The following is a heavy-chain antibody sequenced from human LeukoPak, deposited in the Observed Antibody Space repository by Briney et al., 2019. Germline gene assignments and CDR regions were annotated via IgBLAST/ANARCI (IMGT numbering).Heavy chain of an antibody. Sequence: SETLSLTCNVSGGSISGYHWSWIRQPPGKGLEWIGSIYYSGSTYYNPSLKSRVTISVDTSKNQFSLKLSSVTAADTAVYYCARNTMVRGVIIRPFDYWGQGTLVTVSS. CDR1: GGSISGYH. J-gene: IGHJ4*02. D-gene: IGHD3-10*01. CDR3: ARNTMVRGVIIRPFDY. V-gene: IGHV4-59*12. CDR2: IYYSGST.